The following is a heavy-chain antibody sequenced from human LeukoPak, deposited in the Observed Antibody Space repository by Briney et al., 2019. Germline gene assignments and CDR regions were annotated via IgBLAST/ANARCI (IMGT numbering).Heavy chain of an antibody. D-gene: IGHD3/OR15-3a*01. CDR2: ISGSGGST. Sequence: PGGSLRLSCTASKFTFSNYAMSWVRQAPEKGLEWVSVISGSGGSTYYADSVKGRFTISRDNSKDTLFLQMNSLRTEDTAVYYCAKRSNFWTGYLDYWGQGTLVTVSS. J-gene: IGHJ4*02. CDR1: KFTFSNYA. V-gene: IGHV3-23*01. CDR3: AKRSNFWTGYLDY.